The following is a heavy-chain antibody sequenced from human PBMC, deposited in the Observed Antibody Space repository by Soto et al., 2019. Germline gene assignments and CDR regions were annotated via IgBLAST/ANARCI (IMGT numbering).Heavy chain of an antibody. CDR1: GGSISSGGYY. J-gene: IGHJ4*02. Sequence: SETLSLTCTVSGGSISSGGYYWSWIRQHPGKGLEWIGYIYYSGSTYYNPSLKSRVTISVDTSKNQFSLKLSSVTAADTAVYYCARSAQTYYYDSSGYKLDYWGQGTLVTVSS. CDR3: ARSAQTYYYDSSGYKLDY. D-gene: IGHD3-22*01. CDR2: IYYSGST. V-gene: IGHV4-31*03.